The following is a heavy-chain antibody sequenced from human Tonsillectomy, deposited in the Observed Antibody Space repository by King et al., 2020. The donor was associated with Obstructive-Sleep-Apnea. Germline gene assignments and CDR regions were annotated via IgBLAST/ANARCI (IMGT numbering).Heavy chain of an antibody. CDR3: ARDNPSSGGSLDY. J-gene: IGHJ4*02. D-gene: IGHD2-15*01. V-gene: IGHV3-21*01. CDR2: LSSSSSYI. Sequence: VQLVESGGGLVKPGGSLRLSCAASGFTFSSYSMNWVRQAPGKGLEWVSSLSSSSSYIYYADSVKGRFTISRDNAKNSLYLQMNSLRAEDTAVYYCARDNPSSGGSLDYWGQGTLVTVSS. CDR1: GFTFSSYS.